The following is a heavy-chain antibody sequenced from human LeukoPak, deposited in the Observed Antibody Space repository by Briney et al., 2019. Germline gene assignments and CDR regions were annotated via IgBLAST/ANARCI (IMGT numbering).Heavy chain of an antibody. CDR1: GFTFSSYA. CDR2: ISGSGGST. D-gene: IGHD3-10*01. Sequence: GGSLRLSCAASGFTFSSYAMSWVRQAPGKGLEWVSAISGSGGSTYYADSVKGRFTISRDNSKNTLYLQMNSLRAEDTAVYYCATHERHYGSGTLYYMDVWGKGTTVTVSS. CDR3: ATHERHYGSGTLYYMDV. J-gene: IGHJ6*03. V-gene: IGHV3-23*01.